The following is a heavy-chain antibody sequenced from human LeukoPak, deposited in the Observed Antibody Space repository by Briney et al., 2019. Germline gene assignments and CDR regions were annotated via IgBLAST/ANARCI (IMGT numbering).Heavy chain of an antibody. J-gene: IGHJ4*02. V-gene: IGHV3-30*04. CDR2: ISYDGSNK. CDR3: ASCIAARLSISYYFDY. CDR1: GFTFSSYA. D-gene: IGHD6-6*01. Sequence: GRSLRLSCAASGFTFSSYAMHWVRQAPGKGLEWVAVISYDGSNKYYADSVKGRFTISRDNSKNTLYLQMNSLRAEDTAVYYCASCIAARLSISYYFDYWGQGTLVTVSS.